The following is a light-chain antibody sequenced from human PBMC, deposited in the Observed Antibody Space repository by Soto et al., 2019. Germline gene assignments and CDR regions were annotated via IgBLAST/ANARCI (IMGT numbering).Light chain of an antibody. Sequence: QSVLTQPPSVSGAPGQRVTISCTGSSSNIGAGYDVHWYQQLPGTAPKLLIYGNSNRPSGVPDRFSGCKSGTSASLAITGFQAEDEADYYCQSYASSLSAVVFGGGTKRTVL. CDR3: QSYASSLSAVV. CDR1: SSNIGAGYD. J-gene: IGLJ2*01. CDR2: GNS. V-gene: IGLV1-40*01.